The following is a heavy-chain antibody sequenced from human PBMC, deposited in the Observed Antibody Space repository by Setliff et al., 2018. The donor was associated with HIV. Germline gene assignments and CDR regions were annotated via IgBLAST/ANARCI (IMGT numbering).Heavy chain of an antibody. D-gene: IGHD6-19*01. CDR3: AREEKLSAVAGTMYYYYAMDV. CDR1: GGSISSDDYY. Sequence: SETLSLTCTVSGGSISSDDYYWNWIRQPPGKGLEWIGYITYSGSAYYNPSLKSRVTISIDTSNNQISLRLSSVTAADTAMYYCAREEKLSAVAGTMYYYYAMDVWGQGTTVTVSS. CDR2: ITYSGSA. V-gene: IGHV4-30-4*08. J-gene: IGHJ6*02.